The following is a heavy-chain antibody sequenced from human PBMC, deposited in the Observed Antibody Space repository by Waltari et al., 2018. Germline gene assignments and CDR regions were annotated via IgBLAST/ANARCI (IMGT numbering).Heavy chain of an antibody. CDR1: GGSFSGYY. CDR3: ARGGGLWFGELLSDY. D-gene: IGHD3-10*01. Sequence: QVQLQQWGAGLLKPSETLSLTCAVYGGSFSGYYCSWIRQPPGKGLEWIGEINHSGSTNYNPSLKSRVTISVDTSKNQFSLKLSSVTAADTAVYYCARGGGLWFGELLSDYWGQGTLVTVSS. V-gene: IGHV4-34*01. J-gene: IGHJ4*02. CDR2: INHSGST.